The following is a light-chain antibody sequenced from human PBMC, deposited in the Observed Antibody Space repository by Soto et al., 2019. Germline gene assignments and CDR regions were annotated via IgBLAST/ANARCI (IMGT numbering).Light chain of an antibody. CDR3: QQYGSSRT. Sequence: EIVLPQSPATLSLSPGALATLSCRASQSVSSYLAWYQQKPGLAPRLVIYDASNRATGIPDRFSGSGSGTDFTLTISRLEPEDFAVYYCQQYGSSRTFGQGTKVDIK. J-gene: IGKJ1*01. CDR1: QSVSSY. V-gene: IGKV3D-20*01. CDR2: DAS.